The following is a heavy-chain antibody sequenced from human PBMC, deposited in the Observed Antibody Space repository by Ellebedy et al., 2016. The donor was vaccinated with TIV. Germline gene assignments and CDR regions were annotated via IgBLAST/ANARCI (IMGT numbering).Heavy chain of an antibody. D-gene: IGHD6-19*01. CDR1: GFTFSSYE. J-gene: IGHJ4*02. CDR2: ISSSGSTI. Sequence: PGGSLRLSCAASGFTFSSYEMNWVRQAPGKGLEWVSYISSSGSTIYYADSMKGRFTISRDNAKNSLYLQMNSLRAEDTAVYYCARAYSSGTTDYWGQGTLVTVSS. CDR3: ARAYSSGTTDY. V-gene: IGHV3-48*03.